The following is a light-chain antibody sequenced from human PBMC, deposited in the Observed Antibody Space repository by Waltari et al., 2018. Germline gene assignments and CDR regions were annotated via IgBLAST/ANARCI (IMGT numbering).Light chain of an antibody. CDR2: QHN. Sequence: SYELTQPPSVSVSPGQTASITCSGDKLGNKYAYWYQQQPGQSPVLVIYQHNKRPSGIPERVAGSRTGNTATLTISGTQAMDEADYYCQAWDRTTVVFGGGTKLTVL. V-gene: IGLV3-1*01. J-gene: IGLJ2*01. CDR1: KLGNKY. CDR3: QAWDRTTVV.